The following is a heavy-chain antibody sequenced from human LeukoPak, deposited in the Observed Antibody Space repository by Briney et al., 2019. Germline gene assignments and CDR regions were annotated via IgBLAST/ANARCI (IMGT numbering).Heavy chain of an antibody. J-gene: IGHJ6*02. CDR3: AREGVANGMGV. V-gene: IGHV3-7*01. CDR1: GFTFSSYW. D-gene: IGHD5-12*01. CDR2: INQDGSEK. Sequence: GGSLRLSCAASGFTFSSYWMSWVRQAPGKGLEWVANINQDGSEKYYVDSVKGRFTISRDNAKNSLYLQMNSLRAEDTAVFYCAREGVANGMGVWGQGTTVTVSS.